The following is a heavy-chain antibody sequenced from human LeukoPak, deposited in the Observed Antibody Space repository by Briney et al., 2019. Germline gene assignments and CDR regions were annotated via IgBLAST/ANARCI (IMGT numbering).Heavy chain of an antibody. CDR3: ARVVTAWSMDV. V-gene: IGHV3-21*01. J-gene: IGHJ6*03. CDR1: GFTFSDYA. D-gene: IGHD2-21*02. CDR2: ISSSSSYI. Sequence: GGSLRLSCAASGFTFSDYAMNWVRQAPGKGLEWVSSISSSSSYIYYADSVKGRFTISRDNAENSLFLQMNSLRAEDTALYYCARVVTAWSMDVWGKGTTVTVSS.